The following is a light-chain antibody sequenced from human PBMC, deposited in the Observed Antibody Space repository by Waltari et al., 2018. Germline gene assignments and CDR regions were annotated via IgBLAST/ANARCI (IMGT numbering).Light chain of an antibody. Sequence: SALTQLPSVSGSRAQSITISRTGATRDVGGSNFAVWYQQHPGKAPKPMIYDVSNPPSVVSNRFSVSKAGNTAALTICELQAEDEADYYCSSYTSSSLYVFGTATKVTVL. CDR3: SSYTSSSLYV. V-gene: IGLV2-14*01. CDR1: TRDVGGSNF. J-gene: IGLJ1*01. CDR2: DVS.